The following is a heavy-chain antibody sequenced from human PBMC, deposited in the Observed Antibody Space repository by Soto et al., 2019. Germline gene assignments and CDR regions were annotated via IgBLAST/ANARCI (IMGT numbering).Heavy chain of an antibody. J-gene: IGHJ4*02. CDR2: IIPILGIA. V-gene: IGHV1-69*02. CDR3: ARYRAEATLDY. D-gene: IGHD3-16*02. CDR1: GGTFSSYT. Sequence: QVQLVQSGAEVKKPGSSVKVSCKASGGTFSSYTISWVRQAPGQGLEWMGRIIPILGIANYAQKFQGRVTITADKTTSPAYMEPSSLTSEDTAVYYCARYRAEATLDYWGQGTLVTVSS.